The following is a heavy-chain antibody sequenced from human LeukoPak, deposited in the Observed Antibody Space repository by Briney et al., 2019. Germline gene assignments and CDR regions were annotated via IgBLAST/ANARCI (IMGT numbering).Heavy chain of an antibody. V-gene: IGHV4-39*01. CDR1: GGSISSSSYY. CDR2: IYYSGST. Sequence: ASETLSLTCTVSGGSISSSSYYWGWIRQPPGKGLEWIGSIYYSGSTYYNPSLKSRVTISVDTSKNQFSLKLSSVTAADTAVYYCARSSLGVGATKGFDYWGQGTLVTVSS. CDR3: ARSSLGVGATKGFDY. D-gene: IGHD1-26*01. J-gene: IGHJ4*02.